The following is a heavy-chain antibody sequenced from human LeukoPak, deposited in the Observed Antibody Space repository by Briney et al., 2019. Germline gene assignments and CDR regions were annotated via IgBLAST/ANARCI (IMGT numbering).Heavy chain of an antibody. CDR1: GGSISSGGYY. CDR2: IYYSGST. Sequence: PSETLSLTFTVSGGSISSGGYYWSWIRQHPGKGLEWIGYIYYSGSTYYNPSLKSRVTISVDTSNNQFSLKLSSVTAADTAVYYCARIGYSGYDFDYWGQGTLVTVSS. D-gene: IGHD5-12*01. V-gene: IGHV4-31*03. CDR3: ARIGYSGYDFDY. J-gene: IGHJ4*02.